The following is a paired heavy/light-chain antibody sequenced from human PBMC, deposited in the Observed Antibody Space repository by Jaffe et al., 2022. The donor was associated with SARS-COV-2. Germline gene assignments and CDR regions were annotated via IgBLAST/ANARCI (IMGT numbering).Heavy chain of an antibody. CDR3: ARSARHHFSFYDMDV. J-gene: IGHJ6*02. CDR1: GFTFISYD. Sequence: QVQLVESGGGVVQPGRSLRLSCAASGFTFISYDTHWVRQAPGKGLEWVAVIWYDGSEKYYADSVKGRFTISRDNSKNTLYLQMDSLRAEDTAVYYCARSARHHFSFYDMDVWGQGTTVTVSS. CDR2: IWYDGSEK. D-gene: IGHD6-6*01. V-gene: IGHV3-33*01.
Light chain of an antibody. CDR3: MQGLQTPRLT. V-gene: IGKV2-28*01. CDR1: QSLLHSNGYNY. Sequence: DIVLTQSPLSLPVTPGEPASISCRSSQSLLHSNGYNYLDWYLQKPGQSPQVLIYLGSNRASGVPDRFSGSGSGTDFTLKISRVEAEDVGVYYCMQGLQTPRLTFGGGTKVEIK. CDR2: LGS. J-gene: IGKJ4*01.